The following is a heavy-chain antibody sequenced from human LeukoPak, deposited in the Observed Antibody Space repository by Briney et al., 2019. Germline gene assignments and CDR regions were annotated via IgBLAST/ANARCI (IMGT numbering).Heavy chain of an antibody. CDR1: GFTFSSYS. CDR3: ASLGYSYGYVDYYYYGMDV. D-gene: IGHD5-18*01. Sequence: GGSLRLSCAASGFTFSSYSMNWVRQAPGKGLEWVSYISSSSSTIYYADSVKGRFTISRDNAKNSLYLQMNSLRAEDTAVYYCASLGYSYGYVDYYYYGMDVWGQGTTVTVSS. CDR2: ISSSSSTI. J-gene: IGHJ6*02. V-gene: IGHV3-48*04.